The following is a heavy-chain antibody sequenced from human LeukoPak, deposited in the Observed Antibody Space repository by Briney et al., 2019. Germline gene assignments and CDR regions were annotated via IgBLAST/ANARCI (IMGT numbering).Heavy chain of an antibody. J-gene: IGHJ4*02. CDR2: ISYDGGNE. D-gene: IGHD3-16*01. Sequence: GGSLRLSCAASGFTFSHWAMHWVRQAPGKGLEWVTMISYDGGNEYYADSVKGRFTISRDNSKNSVYLQMNSLRAEDTAVYYCARGTGRGGYNFENWGQGTLVTVSS. CDR3: ARGTGRGGYNFEN. CDR1: GFTFSHWA. V-gene: IGHV3-30-3*01.